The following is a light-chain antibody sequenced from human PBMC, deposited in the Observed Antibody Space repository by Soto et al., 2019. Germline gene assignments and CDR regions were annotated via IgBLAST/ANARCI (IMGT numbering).Light chain of an antibody. J-gene: IGKJ4*01. CDR2: GAS. CDR3: QQSYGLPLT. Sequence: DIQMTQSPSSLSASMGDRVAIACRASQSIASSLTWYQQKPGTAPKLLIYGASILQRGVPSRFSGSGSGTDFTLTFSGLQPEDFATYYCQQSYGLPLTFGGGTKV. CDR1: QSIASS. V-gene: IGKV1-39*01.